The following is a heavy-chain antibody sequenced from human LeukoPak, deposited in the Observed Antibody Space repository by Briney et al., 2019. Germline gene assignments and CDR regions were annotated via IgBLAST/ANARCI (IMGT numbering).Heavy chain of an antibody. J-gene: IGHJ4*02. CDR2: INWNGADT. V-gene: IGHV3-20*04. D-gene: IGHD2-2*01. CDR3: ARARYCTTSRCYSEY. Sequence: PGGSLRLSCAASGFTFDGYGMSWVRQAPGKGLEWVSAINWNGADTGYADSVKGRFTISRDNAKNSLYLQMNSLRFEDTALYFCARARYCTTSRCYSEYWGQGTLVTVSS. CDR1: GFTFDGYG.